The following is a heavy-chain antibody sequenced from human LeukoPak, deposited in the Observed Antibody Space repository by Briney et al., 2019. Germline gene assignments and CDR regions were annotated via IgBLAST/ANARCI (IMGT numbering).Heavy chain of an antibody. CDR3: ARDRWGCSSTSCYYYYGMDV. J-gene: IGHJ6*02. Sequence: ADSVKGRFTISRDNSKNTLYLQMNSLRAEDTAVYYCARDRWGCSSTSCYYYYGMDVWGQGTTVTVSS. D-gene: IGHD2-2*01. V-gene: IGHV3-30*07.